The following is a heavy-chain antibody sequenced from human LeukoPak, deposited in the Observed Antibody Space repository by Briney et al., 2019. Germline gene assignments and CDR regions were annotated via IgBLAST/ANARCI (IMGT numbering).Heavy chain of an antibody. CDR1: GGSISSYY. D-gene: IGHD3-10*01. J-gene: IGHJ3*02. Sequence: SETLSLTCTVSGGSISSYYWSWIRQPPGKELEWIGYIYYSGSTSYNPSLKSRVTISVDTSKNQFSLKLSSVTAADTAVYYCARRTGSGSYYKELLAFDIWGQGTMVTVSS. CDR3: ARRTGSGSYYKELLAFDI. V-gene: IGHV4-59*01. CDR2: IYYSGST.